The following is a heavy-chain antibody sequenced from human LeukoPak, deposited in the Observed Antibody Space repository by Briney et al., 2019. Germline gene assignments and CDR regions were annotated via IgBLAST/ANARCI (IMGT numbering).Heavy chain of an antibody. D-gene: IGHD2-2*01. V-gene: IGHV3-7*03. J-gene: IGHJ4*02. CDR1: GFTFRNYF. CDR2: IKEDGSEK. CDR3: ARAGTTRGFQY. Sequence: PGGSLSLSCAASGFTFRNYFMIWVRQAPGKGLECVANIKEDGSEKYYVDSVKGRFTISRDNANNSLSLQMNSLRAEDTAVYYCARAGTTRGFQYWGQGTLVTVSS.